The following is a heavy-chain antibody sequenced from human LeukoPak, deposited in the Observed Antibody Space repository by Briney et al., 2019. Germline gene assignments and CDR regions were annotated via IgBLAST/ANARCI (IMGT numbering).Heavy chain of an antibody. D-gene: IGHD4/OR15-4a*01. V-gene: IGHV4-31*03. CDR3: ARDRDGAGFDP. J-gene: IGHJ5*02. CDR2: IYYSGST. Sequence: SQTLSLTCTVSGGSISSGGYYWSWIRQHPGKGLEWIGYIYYSGSTYYNPSLKSRVTISVDTSKNQLSLKLSSVTAADTAVYYCARDRDGAGFDPWGQGTLVTVSS. CDR1: GGSISSGGYY.